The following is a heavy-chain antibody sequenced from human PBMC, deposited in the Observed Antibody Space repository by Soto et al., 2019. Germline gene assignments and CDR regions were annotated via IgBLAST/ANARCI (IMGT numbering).Heavy chain of an antibody. CDR1: GGSISSSSYY. D-gene: IGHD3-3*01. J-gene: IGHJ4*02. Sequence: QLQLQESGPGLVKPSETLSLTCTVSGGSISSSSYYWGWIRQPPGKGLEWIGGIYYSGSTYYNPSLKSRVTISVDTSKNQFSLKLSSVTAADTAVYYCARRNYDFWSGYYTGIPFDYRGQGTLVTVSS. CDR3: ARRNYDFWSGYYTGIPFDY. V-gene: IGHV4-39*01. CDR2: IYYSGST.